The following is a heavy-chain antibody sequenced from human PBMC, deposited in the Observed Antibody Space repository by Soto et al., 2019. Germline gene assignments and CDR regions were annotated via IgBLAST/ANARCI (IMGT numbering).Heavy chain of an antibody. CDR2: IYAGGTT. Sequence: GGSLRLSCAASGFSVTSNNMSWVRQGPGKGLEWVSIIYAGGTTYYTGSVKGRFTISRENSENTLFLQMNSLRDEDTAAYYGARDPRRGGGWGQGTLVTVS. CDR3: ARDPRRGGG. J-gene: IGHJ4*02. D-gene: IGHD3-16*01. CDR1: GFSVTSNN. V-gene: IGHV3-53*01.